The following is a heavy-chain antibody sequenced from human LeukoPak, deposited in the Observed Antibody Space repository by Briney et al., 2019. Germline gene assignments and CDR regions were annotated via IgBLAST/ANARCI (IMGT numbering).Heavy chain of an antibody. J-gene: IGHJ4*02. CDR1: GFTFRTFA. CDR3: AKEAGSGWRYFDN. CDR2: IWFDGTEGPDK. D-gene: IGHD6-19*01. Sequence: GGSLRLSCAASGFTFRTFAMDWVRQAPGKGLEWVAAIWFDGTEGPDKNFADSVRGRFLISRDDSKNTLFLQMNNLRAEDTAVYYCAKEAGSGWRYFDNWGQGTLVTVSS. V-gene: IGHV3-33*06.